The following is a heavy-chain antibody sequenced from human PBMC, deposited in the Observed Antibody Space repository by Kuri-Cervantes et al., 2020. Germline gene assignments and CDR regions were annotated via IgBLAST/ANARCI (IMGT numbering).Heavy chain of an antibody. Sequence: SVKVSCKASGGTFSSYAISWVRQAPGQGLEWMGGIIPIFGTANYAQKFQGRVTITADESTSTAYMELSSLRSEDTAVYYCARNAEGGRSTWDPFDLWGQGTLVTVSS. D-gene: IGHD1-26*01. CDR1: GGTFSSYA. V-gene: IGHV1-69*13. CDR3: ARNAEGGRSTWDPFDL. J-gene: IGHJ4*02. CDR2: IIPIFGTA.